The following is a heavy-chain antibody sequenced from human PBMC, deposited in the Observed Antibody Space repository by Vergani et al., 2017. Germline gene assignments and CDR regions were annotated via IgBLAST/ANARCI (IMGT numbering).Heavy chain of an antibody. Sequence: EVPLVESGGGLVQPGRSLRLSCAASGFTFDDYAMHWVRQAPGKGLEWVSSVSGSSATPYYADSVKGRFIISRDNSKNTLHLQMNSRRADDTAVYYCTNGSRGYTGYFFDYWGQGTLATVSS. D-gene: IGHD5-12*01. V-gene: IGHV3-23*04. CDR2: VSGSSATP. CDR1: GFTFDDYA. CDR3: TNGSRGYTGYFFDY. J-gene: IGHJ4*02.